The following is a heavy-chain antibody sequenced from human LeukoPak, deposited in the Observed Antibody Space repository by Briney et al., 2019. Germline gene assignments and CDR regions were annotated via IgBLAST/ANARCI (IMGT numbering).Heavy chain of an antibody. CDR2: INPNSGGT. J-gene: IGHJ4*02. CDR3: ARGATAGTGDLGY. Sequence: GASVKVSCKASGYTFTGHYMHWVRQAAGQGLEWMGRINPNSGGTNYVQKIQGRVTMTRDTYISTAYMELSRLRSDDTAVYYCARGATAGTGDLGYWGQGTLVTVSS. D-gene: IGHD7-27*01. CDR1: GYTFTGHY. V-gene: IGHV1-2*06.